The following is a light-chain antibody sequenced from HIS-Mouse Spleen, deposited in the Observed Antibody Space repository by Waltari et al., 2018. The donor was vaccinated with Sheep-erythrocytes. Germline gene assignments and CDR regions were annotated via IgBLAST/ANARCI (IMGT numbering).Light chain of an antibody. V-gene: IGKV1-6*01. Sequence: AIQMTQSPSSLSASVGDRVTITCRAIHGIRNDLGWYQQKPGKAPKLLIYAASSLQSGVPSSFSGSGSGTDFTLTIISLQPEDFATYYCLQDYNYPYTFGQGTNLEIK. J-gene: IGKJ2*01. CDR2: AAS. CDR1: HGIRND. CDR3: LQDYNYPYT.